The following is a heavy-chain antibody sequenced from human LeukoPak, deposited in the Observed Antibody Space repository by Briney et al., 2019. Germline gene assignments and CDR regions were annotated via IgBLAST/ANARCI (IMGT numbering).Heavy chain of an antibody. D-gene: IGHD2-15*01. V-gene: IGHV3-33*01. Sequence: PGGSLRLSCAASGFTFSSYGMHWVRQAPGKGLEWVAVIWYDGSNKYYADSVKGRFTISRDNSKNTLYLQMNSLRAEDTAVYYCARRGGGSCIGYWGQGTLVTVSS. CDR1: GFTFSSYG. CDR2: IWYDGSNK. CDR3: ARRGGGSCIGY. J-gene: IGHJ4*02.